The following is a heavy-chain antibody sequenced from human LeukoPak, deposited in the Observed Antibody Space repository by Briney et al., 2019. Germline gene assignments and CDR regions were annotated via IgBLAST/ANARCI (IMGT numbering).Heavy chain of an antibody. V-gene: IGHV3-7*01. CDR1: GFTFSSYW. CDR2: IKQDGSEK. D-gene: IGHD5-12*01. CDR3: ARVSYSGYDWDYFDY. J-gene: IGHJ4*02. Sequence: QAGGSLRLSCAASGFTFSSYWMSWVRQAPGKGLEWVANIKQDGSEKYYVDSVNGRFTISRDNAKNSLYLQMNSLGAEDTAVYYCARVSYSGYDWDYFDYWGQGTLVTVSS.